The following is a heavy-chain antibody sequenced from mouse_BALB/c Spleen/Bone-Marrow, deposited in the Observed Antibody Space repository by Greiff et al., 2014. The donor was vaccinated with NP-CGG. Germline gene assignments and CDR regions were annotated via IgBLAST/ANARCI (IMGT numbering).Heavy chain of an antibody. D-gene: IGHD1-1*01. V-gene: IGHV14-3*02. CDR1: GFNIKDTY. CDR2: IDPANGNT. J-gene: IGHJ3*01. CDR3: AIYYYGSCGFDY. Sequence: EVQLQQSGAELVKPGASVKLSCTASGFNIKDTYMHWVKQRPEQGLEWIGRIDPANGNTKYDPKFQGKATITADTSSNTAYLQLSSLTSEDAAVYYCAIYYYGSCGFDYWGQGTLVTVSA.